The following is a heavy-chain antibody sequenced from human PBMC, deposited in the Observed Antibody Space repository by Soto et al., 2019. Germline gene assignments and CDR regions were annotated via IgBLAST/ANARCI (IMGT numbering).Heavy chain of an antibody. CDR2: IIPIFGTT. CDR1: GGTFSNDA. D-gene: IGHD3-10*01. CDR3: ATGLRTGNYGMDV. Sequence: QEQLVQAGAEVKKRGSSVRISCRASGGTFSNDAVSWVRQAPGQGLQWMGGIIPIFGTTHYAQKFQGRVTITADESTATAYMELRSVTSEDTAVYYCATGLRTGNYGMDVWGQGTAVTVSS. J-gene: IGHJ6*02. V-gene: IGHV1-69*01.